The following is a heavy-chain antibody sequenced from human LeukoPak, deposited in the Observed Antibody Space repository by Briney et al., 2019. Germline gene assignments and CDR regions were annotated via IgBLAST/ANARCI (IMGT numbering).Heavy chain of an antibody. CDR3: ARDQGIEVPLYYGMDV. D-gene: IGHD2-21*01. CDR2: ISSSSSYI. Sequence: GGSLRLSCAASGFTFSSYSMNWVRQAPGKGLEWVSSISSSSSYIYYADSVKGRFTISRDNAKNSLYPQMNSLRAEDTAVYYCARDQGIEVPLYYGMDVWGKGTTVTVSS. CDR1: GFTFSSYS. J-gene: IGHJ6*04. V-gene: IGHV3-21*01.